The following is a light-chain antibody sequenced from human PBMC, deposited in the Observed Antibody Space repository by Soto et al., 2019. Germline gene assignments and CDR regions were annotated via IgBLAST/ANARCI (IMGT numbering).Light chain of an antibody. CDR2: EVS. Sequence: QSALTQPPSASGSPGQSVTISCTGTSSDVGAYKYVSWYQQYTGKAPKLMIYEVSKRPSGVPDRFSGSKSGNTASLTVSGLQAEDEADYYCTSYVGSNIRVFGGGTKLTVL. CDR3: TSYVGSNIRV. J-gene: IGLJ3*02. V-gene: IGLV2-8*01. CDR1: SSDVGAYKY.